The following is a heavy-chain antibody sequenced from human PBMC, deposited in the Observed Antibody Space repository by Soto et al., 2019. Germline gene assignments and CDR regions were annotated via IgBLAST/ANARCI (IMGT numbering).Heavy chain of an antibody. Sequence: PSETLSLTCAVYGGSFSGYYWSWIRQPPGKGLEWIGEINHSGSTNYNPSLKSRVTISVDTSKNQFSLKLSSVTAADTAVYYCARGPLRYFDWFPHYYGMDVWGQGTTVTAP. CDR1: GGSFSGYY. D-gene: IGHD3-9*01. CDR3: ARGPLRYFDWFPHYYGMDV. J-gene: IGHJ6*02. CDR2: INHSGST. V-gene: IGHV4-34*01.